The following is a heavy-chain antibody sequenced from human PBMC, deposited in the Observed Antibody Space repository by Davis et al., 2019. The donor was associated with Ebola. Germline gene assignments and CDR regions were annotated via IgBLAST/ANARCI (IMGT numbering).Heavy chain of an antibody. V-gene: IGHV3-30-3*01. CDR1: GFTFSSYA. CDR3: ARSSGTTIDY. D-gene: IGHD5-12*01. Sequence: GESLKISCAASGFTFSSYAMHWVRQAPGKGLEWVAVISYDGSNKYYADSVKGRFTISRDNSKNTLYLQMNSLRAEDTAVYYCARSSGTTIDYWGQGTLVTVSS. J-gene: IGHJ4*02. CDR2: ISYDGSNK.